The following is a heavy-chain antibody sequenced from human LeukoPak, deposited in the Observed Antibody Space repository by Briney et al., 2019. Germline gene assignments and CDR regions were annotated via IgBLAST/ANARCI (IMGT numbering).Heavy chain of an antibody. CDR2: IYPGDSDT. V-gene: IGHV5-51*01. D-gene: IGHD2-15*01. CDR1: GYSFITYW. CDR3: AVVGRNCSGGTCYSWQSFDY. J-gene: IGHJ4*02. Sequence: GESLKISCKGSGYSFITYWIGWVRQMPGKGLEWMGIIYPGDSDTRYSPSFQGQVTISADKSISTAYLQWSSLKASDTAMYYCAVVGRNCSGGTCYSWQSFDYWGQGTLITVSS.